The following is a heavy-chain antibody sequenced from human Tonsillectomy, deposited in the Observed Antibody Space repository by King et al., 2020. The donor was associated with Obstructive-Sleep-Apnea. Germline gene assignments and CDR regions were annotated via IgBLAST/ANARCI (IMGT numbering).Heavy chain of an antibody. CDR3: SRSPRGVVTAIPGAAFDI. CDR2: ISHSGST. D-gene: IGHD2-21*02. CDR1: GASISRSGYY. J-gene: IGHJ3*02. Sequence: QLQESGPGLVKSSQTLSLTCTVSGASISRSGYYWSWIRQHPGKGLEWIGFISHSGSTYFNPSLTSRLNISLDTSSNQFSLRLGSVTAADTAVYYCSRSPRGVVTAIPGAAFDIWGQGTMVTVSS. V-gene: IGHV4-31*03.